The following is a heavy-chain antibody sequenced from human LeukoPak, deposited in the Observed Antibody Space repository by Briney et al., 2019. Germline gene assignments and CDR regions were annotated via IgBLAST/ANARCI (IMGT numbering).Heavy chain of an antibody. CDR2: ISGSGGRT. CDR3: ARDFLHLGG. V-gene: IGHV3-23*01. CDR1: GFTFSSYA. D-gene: IGHD3-16*01. Sequence: GGSLRLSCAASGFTFSSYAMSWVRQAPGKGLEWVSNISGSGGRTYYADSVKGRFTISRDNAKNTVYLQMNSLRAEDTAVYYCARDFLHLGGWGQGTMVTVSS. J-gene: IGHJ3*01.